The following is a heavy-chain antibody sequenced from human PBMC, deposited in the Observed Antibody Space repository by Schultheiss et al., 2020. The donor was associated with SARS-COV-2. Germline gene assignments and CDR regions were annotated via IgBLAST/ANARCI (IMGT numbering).Heavy chain of an antibody. J-gene: IGHJ4*02. Sequence: SQTLSLTCTVSGGSISSYYWSWIRQPAGKGLEWIGYIYYSGSTNYNPSLKSRVTISVDTSKNQFSLKLSSVTAADTAVYYCARHDGAVAGNAGIDYWGQGTLVTVSS. CDR1: GGSISSYY. V-gene: IGHV4-59*01. D-gene: IGHD6-19*01. CDR3: ARHDGAVAGNAGIDY. CDR2: IYYSGST.